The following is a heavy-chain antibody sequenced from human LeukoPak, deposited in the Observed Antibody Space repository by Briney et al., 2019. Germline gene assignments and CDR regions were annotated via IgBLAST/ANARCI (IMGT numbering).Heavy chain of an antibody. Sequence: SETLSLTCTVSCGSISGYYWSWIRQPPGKGLAWMGHIYSSGSTKYNPSLKSRVTISVDTSKNQFSLTLSSVPAADTAVYYCARNYDSSGYTAFGYWGRGTLLTVSS. CDR3: ARNYDSSGYTAFGY. CDR1: CGSISGYY. V-gene: IGHV4-59*01. J-gene: IGHJ4*02. CDR2: IYSSGST. D-gene: IGHD3-22*01.